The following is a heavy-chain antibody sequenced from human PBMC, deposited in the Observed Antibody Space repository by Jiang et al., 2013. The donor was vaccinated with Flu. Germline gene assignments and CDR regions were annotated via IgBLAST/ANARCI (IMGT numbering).Heavy chain of an antibody. CDR2: IYYSGST. CDR1: GGSISSSSYY. CDR3: ARLFGQQLETIHDY. D-gene: IGHD6-13*01. Sequence: GSGLVKPSETLSLTCTVSGGSISSSSYYWGWIRQPPGKGLEWIGSIYYSGSTYYNPSLKSRVTISVDTSKNQFSLKLSSVTAADTAVYYCARLFGQQLETIHDYWGQGTLVTVSS. J-gene: IGHJ4*02. V-gene: IGHV4-39*01.